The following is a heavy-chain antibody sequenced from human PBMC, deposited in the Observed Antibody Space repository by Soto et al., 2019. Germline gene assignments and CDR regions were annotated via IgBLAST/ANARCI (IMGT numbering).Heavy chain of an antibody. V-gene: IGHV1-69*01. CDR2: IIPILGIT. CDR3: ARDPRSITGTTSSEDFQY. Sequence: QAHLMQSGAEVKKPGSSVKVSCKASGGTFSGYAISWVRQRPGRGLGWMGGIIPILGITSYAEKFQGRITLAADESTGTAFMDLRSLISEDTAVYYCARDPRSITGTTSSEDFQYWGPGTLVSVSS. D-gene: IGHD1-20*01. CDR1: GGTFSGYA. J-gene: IGHJ1*01.